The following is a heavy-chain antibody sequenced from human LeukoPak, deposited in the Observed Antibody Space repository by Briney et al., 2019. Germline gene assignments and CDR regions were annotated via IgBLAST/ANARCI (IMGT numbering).Heavy chain of an antibody. D-gene: IGHD5-18*01. CDR3: ARDGVTLDAFDI. CDR1: GGSISSYY. J-gene: IGHJ3*02. V-gene: IGHV4-59*01. Sequence: PSETLSLTCTVSGGSISSYYWSWVRQPPGKGLEWIGYTYYSGSTNYNPSLKSRVTISVDTSKNQFSLKLSSVTAADTAVYYCARDGVTLDAFDIWGQGTMVTVSS. CDR2: TYYSGST.